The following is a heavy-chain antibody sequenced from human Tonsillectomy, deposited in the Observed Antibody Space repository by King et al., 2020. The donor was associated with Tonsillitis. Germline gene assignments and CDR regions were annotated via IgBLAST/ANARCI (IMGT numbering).Heavy chain of an antibody. Sequence: VQLVESGAEVKKPGASVKVSCKASGYTFTGYYMHWVRQAPGQGLEWMGSINPNSGGTNYAQKFHGRVTMTRDTSISTAYMELSRLRSDDTAMYYCASWGYDPGRYSYPFDYWGQGTLVTVSS. J-gene: IGHJ4*02. D-gene: IGHD5-18*01. CDR3: ASWGYDPGRYSYPFDY. CDR1: GYTFTGYY. CDR2: INPNSGGT. V-gene: IGHV1-2*02.